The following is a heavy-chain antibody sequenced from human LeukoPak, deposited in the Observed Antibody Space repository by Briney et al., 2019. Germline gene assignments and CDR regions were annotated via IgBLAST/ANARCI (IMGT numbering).Heavy chain of an antibody. CDR3: ARYQMLLYRNFDY. Sequence: GESVRISCKVSGYDFTNYWIGWVRQMPGKGLEWMGIIYPHDSDTRYSPSFQGQVTISADKSIDTDYLQWTSLRPSDTAIYFCARYQMLLYRNFDYWGQGTLVTVSS. D-gene: IGHD2-2*02. J-gene: IGHJ4*01. V-gene: IGHV5-51*01. CDR2: IYPHDSDT. CDR1: GYDFTNYW.